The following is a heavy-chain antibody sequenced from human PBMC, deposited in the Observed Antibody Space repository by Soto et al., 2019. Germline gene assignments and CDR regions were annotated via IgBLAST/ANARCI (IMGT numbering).Heavy chain of an antibody. CDR2: IYHSGST. CDR1: GGSISRGGDS. V-gene: IGHV4-30-2*01. J-gene: IGHJ4*02. Sequence: SETLCLTCTVSGGSISRGGDSWSWIRQPPGKGLEWIGYIYHSGSTYYNPSLKSRVTISVDRSKNQFSLKLSSVTAADTAVYYCARVPDYWGQGTLVTVSS. CDR3: ARVPDY.